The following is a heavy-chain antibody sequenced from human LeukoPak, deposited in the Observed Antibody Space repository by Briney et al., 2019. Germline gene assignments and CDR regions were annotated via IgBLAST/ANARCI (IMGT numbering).Heavy chain of an antibody. Sequence: PSETLSLTCTVSGGSISSSSYYWGWIRQPPGKGLEWIGSIYYSGSTYYNPSLKSRVTISVDTSKNQFSLKLSPVTAADTAVYYCARLWLGNYFDYWGQGTLVTVSS. V-gene: IGHV4-39*01. CDR3: ARLWLGNYFDY. CDR2: IYYSGST. J-gene: IGHJ4*02. CDR1: GGSISSSSYY. D-gene: IGHD3-10*01.